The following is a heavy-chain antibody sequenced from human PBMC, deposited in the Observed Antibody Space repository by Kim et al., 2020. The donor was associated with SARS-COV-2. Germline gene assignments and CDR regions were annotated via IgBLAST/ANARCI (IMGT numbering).Heavy chain of an antibody. CDR3: VKDLRWDPY. D-gene: IGHD1-26*01. Sequence: GGSLRLSCSASGFTFSGYSMHWVRQAPGKGLEYVSTLSPAGDSASYADSVRGRFTISRDNSKNTLYLQMSSLRVEDTALYYCVKDLRWDPYWGQGTLVTVSS. V-gene: IGHV3-64D*06. CDR2: LSPAGDSA. CDR1: GFTFSGYS. J-gene: IGHJ4*02.